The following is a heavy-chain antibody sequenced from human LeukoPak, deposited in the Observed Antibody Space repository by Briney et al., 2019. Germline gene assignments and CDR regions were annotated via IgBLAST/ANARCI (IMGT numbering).Heavy chain of an antibody. D-gene: IGHD4-23*01. J-gene: IGHJ2*01. V-gene: IGHV4-34*01. Sequence: TSETLSLTCAVYGGSFSAYYWSWIRQPPGKGLEWIGEINHSGSTNYNPFLESRVTISVDTSRNQFSLKLSSVTAADTAMFYCARGRAYGGNSIIWFFDLWGRGTLVTVSS. CDR1: GGSFSAYY. CDR2: INHSGST. CDR3: ARGRAYGGNSIIWFFDL.